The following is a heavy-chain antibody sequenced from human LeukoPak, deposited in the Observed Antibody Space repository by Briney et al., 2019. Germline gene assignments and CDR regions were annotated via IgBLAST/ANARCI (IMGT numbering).Heavy chain of an antibody. J-gene: IGHJ5*02. CDR2: INHSGST. D-gene: IGHD6-19*01. V-gene: IGHV4-34*01. Sequence: SETLSLTCAVYGGSFSGYYWSWIRQPPGKGLEWIGEINHSGSTNYNPSLKSRVTISVDTSKNQFSLKLSSVTAADTAVYYCARDRQWLVDHWGQGTLVTVSS. CDR1: GGSFSGYY. CDR3: ARDRQWLVDH.